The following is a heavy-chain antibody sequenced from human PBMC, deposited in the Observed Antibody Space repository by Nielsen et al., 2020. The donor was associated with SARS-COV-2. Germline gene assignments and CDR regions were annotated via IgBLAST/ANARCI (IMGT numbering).Heavy chain of an antibody. V-gene: IGHV3-33*01. J-gene: IGHJ6*03. CDR2: IWYDGSNK. CDR3: ARDGWDCSSTSCYGIHYMDV. CDR1: GFTFSSYG. Sequence: GESLKISCAASGFTFSSYGMHWVRQAPGKGLEWVAVIWYDGSNKYYADSVKGRFTISRDNSKNTLYLQMNSLRAEDTAVYYCARDGWDCSSTSCYGIHYMDVWGKGTTVTVSS. D-gene: IGHD2-2*01.